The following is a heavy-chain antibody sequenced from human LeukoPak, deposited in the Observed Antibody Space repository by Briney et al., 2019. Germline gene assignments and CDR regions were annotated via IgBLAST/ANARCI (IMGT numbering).Heavy chain of an antibody. Sequence: SETLSLTCTVAGGSISSSSYHWGWIRQPPGKRLEWIGSIYYSGSTYYNPSLKSRVTISVDTSKNQFSLKLSSVTAADTAVYYCASLWFGELPYNWFDPWGQGTLVTVSS. V-gene: IGHV4-39*01. D-gene: IGHD3-10*01. CDR1: GGSISSSSYH. CDR2: IYYSGST. CDR3: ASLWFGELPYNWFDP. J-gene: IGHJ5*02.